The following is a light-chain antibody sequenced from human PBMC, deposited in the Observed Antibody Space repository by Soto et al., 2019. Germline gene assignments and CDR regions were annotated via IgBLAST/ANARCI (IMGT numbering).Light chain of an antibody. CDR3: QQSYSTPPWT. CDR2: AAS. CDR1: QSIAGY. V-gene: IGKV1-39*01. Sequence: DIQMTQSPSSLSASVGVRVTITCRASQSIAGYLNWYQQKPGRAPKLLIFAASSLQSGVPSRFSGSGSGTDFTLTISSLQPEDFATYYCQQSYSTPPWTFGQGTKVEI. J-gene: IGKJ1*01.